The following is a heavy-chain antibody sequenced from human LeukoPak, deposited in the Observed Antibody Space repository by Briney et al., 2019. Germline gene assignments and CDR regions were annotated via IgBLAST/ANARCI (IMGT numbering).Heavy chain of an antibody. J-gene: IGHJ4*02. D-gene: IGHD3-10*01. CDR1: GGSISSYY. CDR2: IYYSGST. CDR3: ARGRGSGSYLGYYFDY. Sequence: SETLSLTCTVSGGSISSYYWSWIRQPPGKGLEWIRYIYYSGSTNYNPSLKSRVTISVDTSKNQFSLKLSSVTAADTAVYYCARGRGSGSYLGYYFDYWGQGTLVTVSS. V-gene: IGHV4-59*01.